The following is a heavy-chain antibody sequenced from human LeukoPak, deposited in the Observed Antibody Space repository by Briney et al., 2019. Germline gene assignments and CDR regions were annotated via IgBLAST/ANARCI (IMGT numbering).Heavy chain of an antibody. J-gene: IGHJ4*02. D-gene: IGHD3-22*01. Sequence: GGSLRLSCAASEFSVGSNYMTWVRQAPGKGLEWVSLIYSGGSTYYADSVKGRFTISRDNAKNSLYLQMNSLRAEDTALYYCAKGSNNYYDSSGPGDYWGQGTLVTVSS. CDR1: EFSVGSNY. CDR3: AKGSNNYYDSSGPGDY. CDR2: IYSGGST. V-gene: IGHV3-53*05.